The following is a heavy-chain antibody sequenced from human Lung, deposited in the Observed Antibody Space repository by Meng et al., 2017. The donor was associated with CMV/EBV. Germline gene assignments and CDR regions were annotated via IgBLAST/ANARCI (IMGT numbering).Heavy chain of an antibody. V-gene: IGHV3-30*02. CDR3: AGKYSTTYSFYFDY. CDR1: GLTFSSYD. J-gene: IGHJ4*02. D-gene: IGHD2-2*01. CDR2: ITSDGNDK. Sequence: GESXKISCVVSGLTFSSYDIHWVRQAPGKGLEWVALITSDGNDKYYADSVKGRFTISRDNSKNTLYLQMHSLGGDDTAVYYCAGKYSTTYSFYFDYWGQGXLVTVSS.